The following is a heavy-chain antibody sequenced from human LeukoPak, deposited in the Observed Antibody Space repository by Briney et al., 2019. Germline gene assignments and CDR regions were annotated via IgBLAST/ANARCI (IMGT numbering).Heavy chain of an antibody. V-gene: IGHV1-18*01. D-gene: IGHD2-2*01. CDR2: ISCYDGAT. CDR1: GYTFRSHG. Sequence: ASVKVSCKASGYTFRSHGISWVRQAPGQGLEWMGWISCYDGATKYAQKFQGRVTLTTDTSTRTAYMELRDLRSDDTAVYYCARGNLSVVVPAASDAFDIWGQGTMVTVSS. J-gene: IGHJ3*02. CDR3: ARGNLSVVVPAASDAFDI.